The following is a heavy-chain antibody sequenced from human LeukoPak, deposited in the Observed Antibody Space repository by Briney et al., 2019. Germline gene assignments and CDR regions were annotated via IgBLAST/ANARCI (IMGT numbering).Heavy chain of an antibody. Sequence: SETLSLTCTVSGGSISSYYWSWIRQPPGKGLEWIGYIYYSGSTNYNPSLKSRVTISVDTSKNQFSLKLSSVTAADTAVYYCASLGGYDSGPIDYWGQGTLVTVSS. J-gene: IGHJ4*02. V-gene: IGHV4-59*12. CDR1: GGSISSYY. CDR3: ASLGGYDSGPIDY. D-gene: IGHD5-12*01. CDR2: IYYSGST.